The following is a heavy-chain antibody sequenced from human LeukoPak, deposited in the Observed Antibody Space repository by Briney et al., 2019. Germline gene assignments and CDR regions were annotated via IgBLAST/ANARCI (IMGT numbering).Heavy chain of an antibody. D-gene: IGHD3-10*01. CDR3: VRESRTDYYGDF. Sequence: GGSLRLSCAASGFTFSSYWMHWVRQVPGKGLVWVSRIKSDGSSTSYADSVKGRFTMSRGNAKDTLYLQMNSLRAEDTAVYYCVRESRTDYYGDFWGQGTLVTVSS. CDR1: GFTFSSYW. V-gene: IGHV3-74*01. J-gene: IGHJ4*02. CDR2: IKSDGSST.